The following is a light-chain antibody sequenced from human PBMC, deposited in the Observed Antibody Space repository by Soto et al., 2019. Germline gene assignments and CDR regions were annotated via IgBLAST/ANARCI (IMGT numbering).Light chain of an antibody. CDR3: QQRSHWPT. J-gene: IGKJ1*01. Sequence: EIVMTQSPATLSVSPGGRATLSCRASQSVSSHLAWYQQKPGQSPRLLIYDASNRAPGIPARFSGSGSGTDFTLTISSLEPEDFAFYFCQQRSHWPTFGQGTKVDIK. V-gene: IGKV3-11*01. CDR2: DAS. CDR1: QSVSSH.